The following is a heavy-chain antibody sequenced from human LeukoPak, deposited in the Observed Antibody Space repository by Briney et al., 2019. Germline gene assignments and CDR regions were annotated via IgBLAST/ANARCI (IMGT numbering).Heavy chain of an antibody. J-gene: IGHJ6*04. CDR1: GFTFSGSA. D-gene: IGHD3-10*01. V-gene: IGHV3-73*01. Sequence: GGSLRLSCAASGFTFSGSAMHWVRQASGKGLEWVGRIRSKANSYATAYAASVKGRFTISRDDSKNTVYLQMNSLKTEDTAVYYCARSYGSGSYYNPGDVWGKGTTVTVSS. CDR2: IRSKANSYAT. CDR3: ARSYGSGSYYNPGDV.